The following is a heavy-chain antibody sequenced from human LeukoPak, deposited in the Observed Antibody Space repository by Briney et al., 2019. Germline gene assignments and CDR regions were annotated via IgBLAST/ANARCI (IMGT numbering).Heavy chain of an antibody. V-gene: IGHV1-8*01. CDR2: MNPNSGNT. D-gene: IGHD3-3*01. CDR3: ARRRLQSNGLFWSGYYNKYYFDY. CDR1: GYTFTSYD. Sequence: GASVKVSCKASGYTFTSYDINWVRQATGQGLEWMGWMNPNSGNTGYAQKFQGRVTMTRNTSISTAYMELSSLRSEDTAVYYCARRRLQSNGLFWSGYYNKYYFDYWGQGTLVTVSS. J-gene: IGHJ4*02.